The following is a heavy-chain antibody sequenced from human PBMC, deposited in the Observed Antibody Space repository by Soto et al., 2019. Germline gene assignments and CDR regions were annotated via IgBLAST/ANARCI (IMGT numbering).Heavy chain of an antibody. D-gene: IGHD4-17*01. Sequence: SETLSLTCTVSGGSISSYYWSWIRQPPGKGLEWIGYIHVSGSTNYNPSLKSRVTISVDTSKNQFSLKLNSVTAADTAVYYCARHSHNGGDYDYWGQGTLVTVSS. V-gene: IGHV4-59*08. CDR1: GGSISSYY. CDR2: IHVSGST. J-gene: IGHJ4*02. CDR3: ARHSHNGGDYDY.